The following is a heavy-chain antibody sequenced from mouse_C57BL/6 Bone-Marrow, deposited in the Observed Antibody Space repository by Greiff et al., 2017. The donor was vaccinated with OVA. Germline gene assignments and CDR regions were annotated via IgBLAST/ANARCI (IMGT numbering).Heavy chain of an antibody. CDR1: GYTFTDYY. D-gene: IGHD1-1*01. CDR2: INPYNGGT. V-gene: IGHV1-19*01. J-gene: IGHJ2*01. CDR3: ARSEFYYYGSSYY. Sequence: EVQGVESGPVLVKPGASVKMSCKASGYTFTDYYMNWVKQSHGKSLEWIGVINPYNGGTSYNQKFKGKATLTVDKSSSTAYMELNSLTSEDSAVYYCARSEFYYYGSSYYWGQGTTLTVSS.